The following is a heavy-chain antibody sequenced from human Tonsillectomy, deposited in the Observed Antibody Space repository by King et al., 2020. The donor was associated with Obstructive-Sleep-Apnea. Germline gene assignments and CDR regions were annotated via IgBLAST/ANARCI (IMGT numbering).Heavy chain of an antibody. CDR2: IYYSGST. D-gene: IGHD3-16*01. CDR1: GGSISSYY. J-gene: IGHJ4*02. CDR3: ARAPARNGGLDY. Sequence: QLQESGPGLVKPSETLSLTCTVSGGSISSYYWSWIRQPPGKGLEWIGYIYYSGSTNYNPSLKSRVTISVDTSKNQFSLKLSSVTAADTAVYYCARAPARNGGLDYWGQGTLVTVSS. V-gene: IGHV4-59*01.